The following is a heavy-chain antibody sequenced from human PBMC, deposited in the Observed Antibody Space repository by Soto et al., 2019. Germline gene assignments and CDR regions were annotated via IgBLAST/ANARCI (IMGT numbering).Heavy chain of an antibody. CDR1: GGSFSGYQ. D-gene: IGHD3-10*01. CDR2: INDSGNI. V-gene: IGHV4-34*01. CDR3: ARGLILWFGELSRRGGYYYYMDV. J-gene: IGHJ6*03. Sequence: QAQLQQWGAGLLKPSETLSLTCAVYGGSFSGYQWSWIRQTPGKGLEWIGEINDSGNINYNPSLKSRVTILIDTPKQQISLKLSSVTAADTAVYYCARGLILWFGELSRRGGYYYYMDVWGKGTTVTVSS.